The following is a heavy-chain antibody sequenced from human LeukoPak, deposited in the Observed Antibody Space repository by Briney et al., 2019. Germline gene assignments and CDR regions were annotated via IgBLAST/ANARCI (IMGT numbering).Heavy chain of an antibody. V-gene: IGHV3-48*04. CDR3: ARGRSITSPDITMIVVAGDAFDI. Sequence: GGSLRLSCAASGFTFSSYSMNWVRQAPGRGLEWVSSISSSGSTIYYADSVKGRFTISRDNAKNSLYLQMNGLRAEDTAVYYCARGRSITSPDITMIVVAGDAFDIWGQGTMVTVSS. D-gene: IGHD3-22*01. CDR1: GFTFSSYS. CDR2: ISSSGSTI. J-gene: IGHJ3*02.